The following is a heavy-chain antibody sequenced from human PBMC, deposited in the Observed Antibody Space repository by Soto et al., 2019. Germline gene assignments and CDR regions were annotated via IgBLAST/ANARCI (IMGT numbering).Heavy chain of an antibody. CDR3: AKRRGAGGHFDY. D-gene: IGHD2-15*01. CDR1: GFTFSSYA. V-gene: IGHV3-23*01. Sequence: PGGSLRLSCAASGFTFSSYAMGWVRQGPGEGLEWVAGVSIGGSTHYADSVRGRFTISRDNSKHTLSLQKNSLTAEDTAVDFCAKRRGAGGHFDYWGQGALVTVSS. J-gene: IGHJ4*02. CDR2: VSIGGST.